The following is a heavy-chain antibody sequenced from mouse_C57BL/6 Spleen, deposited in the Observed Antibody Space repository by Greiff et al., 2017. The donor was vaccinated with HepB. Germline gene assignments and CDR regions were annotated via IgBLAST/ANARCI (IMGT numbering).Heavy chain of an antibody. V-gene: IGHV1-54*01. J-gene: IGHJ4*01. D-gene: IGHD2-4*01. Sequence: QVQLKQSGAELVRPGTSVKVSCKASGYAFTNYLIEWVKQRPGQGLEWIGVINPGSGGTNYNEKFKGKATLTADKSSSTAYMQLSSLTSEDSAVFFCAREGDYDYDGRSSAMDYWGQGTSVTVSS. CDR1: GYAFTNYL. CDR2: INPGSGGT. CDR3: AREGDYDYDGRSSAMDY.